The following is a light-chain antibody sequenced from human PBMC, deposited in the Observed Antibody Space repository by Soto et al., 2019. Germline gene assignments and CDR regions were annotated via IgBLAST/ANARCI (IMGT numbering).Light chain of an antibody. CDR2: DAS. CDR3: QQYNSYSRT. J-gene: IGKJ1*01. Sequence: DIQMPQSPSPLSASVGDRVTITCRARQSISSWLAWYQQKPGKAPKLLIYDASSLESGVPSRFSGSGSGTEFTLTSSSLQPDDFATYYCQQYNSYSRTFGQGTKVEIK. CDR1: QSISSW. V-gene: IGKV1-5*01.